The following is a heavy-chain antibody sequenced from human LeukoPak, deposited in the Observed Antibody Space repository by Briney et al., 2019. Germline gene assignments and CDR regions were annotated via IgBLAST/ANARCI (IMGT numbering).Heavy chain of an antibody. V-gene: IGHV1-69*13. Sequence: SVKVSCKASGGTFSSYAINWVRQSPGQGLEWMGGIIPIFGTTNYAQKFQGRVTITADESTSTVYMELSSLRSEDTAVYYCARERKTYGSGSITDYYMDVWGKGTTVTVSS. J-gene: IGHJ6*03. D-gene: IGHD3-10*01. CDR1: GGTFSSYA. CDR3: ARERKTYGSGSITDYYMDV. CDR2: IIPIFGTT.